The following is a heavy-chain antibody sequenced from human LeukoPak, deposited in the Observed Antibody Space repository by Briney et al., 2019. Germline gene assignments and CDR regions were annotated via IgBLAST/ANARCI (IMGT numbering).Heavy chain of an antibody. J-gene: IGHJ4*02. D-gene: IGHD2-15*01. V-gene: IGHV4-4*07. CDR2: IYTSGST. CDR1: GGSISSYY. CDR3: ASFTMYRYCSGGNCYSSPAKN. Sequence: SETLSLTCTVSGGSISSYYWSWIRQPAGKGLEWIGRIYTSGSTNYNPSLKSRVTMPADTSKNQFSLKLSSVTAADTAVYYCASFTMYRYCSGGNCYSSPAKNWGQGTLVTVSS.